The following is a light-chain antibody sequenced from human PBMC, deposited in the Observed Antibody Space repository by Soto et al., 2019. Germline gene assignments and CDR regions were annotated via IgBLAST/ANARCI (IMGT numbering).Light chain of an antibody. CDR2: GAS. V-gene: IGKV3-15*01. CDR3: QQYNNWALVI. CDR1: QSVSSD. Sequence: EIVMTQSPATLSVSPGERVTLSCRASQSVSSDLAWYQQKPGQAPGLLIYGASTRATGIPARFSGSGSGTEFTLTISSLQSEDFAVYYCQQYNNWALVIFGGGTKVDIK. J-gene: IGKJ4*01.